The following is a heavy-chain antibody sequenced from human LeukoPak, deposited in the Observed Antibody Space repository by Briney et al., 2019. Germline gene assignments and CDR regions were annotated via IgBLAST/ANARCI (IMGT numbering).Heavy chain of an antibody. V-gene: IGHV3-43*01. CDR1: GFTFSSYS. CDR3: AGDYYDSSGYPRDDAFDI. J-gene: IGHJ3*02. Sequence: PGASLRLSCAAAGFTFSSYSMNWVRRAPGEGLQWVSLISGDGGSTYYADSVKGRFTISRDNSKNSLYLQMNSLRTEDTALYYCAGDYYDSSGYPRDDAFDIWGQGTMVTVSS. CDR2: ISGDGGST. D-gene: IGHD3-22*01.